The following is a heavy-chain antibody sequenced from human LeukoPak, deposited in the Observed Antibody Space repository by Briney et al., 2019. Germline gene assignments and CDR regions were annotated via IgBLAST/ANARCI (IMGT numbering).Heavy chain of an antibody. Sequence: GGSLRLSCAASGFTFSSYNMNWVRQAPGKGLQWVSSISGGGTYIYYADSVKGRFTISRDNAKNSLYLQMNSLRAEDTAVYYCARPPWGISAAAMDVWGKGTTVTVSS. CDR3: ARPPWGISAAAMDV. CDR1: GFTFSSYN. V-gene: IGHV3-21*01. J-gene: IGHJ6*03. D-gene: IGHD6-13*01. CDR2: ISGGGTYI.